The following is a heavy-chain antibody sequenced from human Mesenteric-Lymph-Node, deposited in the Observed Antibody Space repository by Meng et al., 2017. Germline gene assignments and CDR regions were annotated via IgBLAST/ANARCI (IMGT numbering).Heavy chain of an antibody. V-gene: IGHV3-33*01. Sequence: GGSLRLSCAASGFTFSSYGMHWVRQAPGKGLEWVAVIWYDGSNKYYADSVKGRFTISRDNSKNTLYLQMNSLRAEDTAVYYCAGDQYDSSGYVEYWGQGTLVTVSS. CDR2: IWYDGSNK. J-gene: IGHJ4*02. CDR1: GFTFSSYG. CDR3: AGDQYDSSGYVEY. D-gene: IGHD3-22*01.